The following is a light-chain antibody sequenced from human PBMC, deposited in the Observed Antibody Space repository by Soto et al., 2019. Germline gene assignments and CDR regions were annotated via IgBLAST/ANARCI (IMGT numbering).Light chain of an antibody. Sequence: EIVLTQSPATLSLSPGEKATLSCRASETVRTGSLAWYQQKPGQAPRLLIFGASVRATDIPDRFSGSGSGTDFTLTITRLAPEDFAVYHCPQYASSPWTFGQGTKLEIQ. J-gene: IGKJ1*01. CDR2: GAS. V-gene: IGKV3-20*01. CDR1: ETVRTGS. CDR3: PQYASSPWT.